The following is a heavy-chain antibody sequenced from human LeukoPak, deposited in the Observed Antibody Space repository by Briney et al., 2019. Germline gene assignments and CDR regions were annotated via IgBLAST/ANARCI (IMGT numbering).Heavy chain of an antibody. V-gene: IGHV3-49*03. J-gene: IGHJ5*02. Sequence: GGSLRLSCTTSGLTFGDYVMSWFRQAPGKGLEWVGFIRSKAYGGTTEYAASVKGRFTISRDDSKSIAYLQMNSPKTEDTAVYYCTTYYYDSSGYYPIWFDPWGQGTLVTVSS. D-gene: IGHD3-22*01. CDR3: TTYYYDSSGYYPIWFDP. CDR2: IRSKAYGGTT. CDR1: GLTFGDYV.